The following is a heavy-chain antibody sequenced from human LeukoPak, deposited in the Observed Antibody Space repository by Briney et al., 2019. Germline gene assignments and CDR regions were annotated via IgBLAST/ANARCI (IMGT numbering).Heavy chain of an antibody. J-gene: IGHJ3*02. CDR2: INPNSGGT. CDR1: GYTFTGYY. CDR3: ARKYYYDSSGYYSDAFDI. V-gene: IGHV1-2*06. D-gene: IGHD3-22*01. Sequence: GASVKVSCKASGYTFTGYYMHWVRRAPGQGLEWMGRINPNSGGTNYAQKFQGRVTMTRDTSISTAYMELSRLRSDDTAVYYCARKYYYDSSGYYSDAFDIWGQGTMVTVSS.